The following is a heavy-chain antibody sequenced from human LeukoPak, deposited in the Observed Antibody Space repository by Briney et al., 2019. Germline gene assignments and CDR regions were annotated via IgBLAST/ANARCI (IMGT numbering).Heavy chain of an antibody. CDR1: GGSFSGYY. D-gene: IGHD2-15*01. CDR2: FNHRGST. J-gene: IGHJ3*02. CDR3: ARSGGTSARVNAFDI. Sequence: KPSETLSLTCAVYGGSFSGYYWSWIRQPPGKGLEWIGEFNHRGSTNYNPSLKSRVTMSVDTSKNQFSLRLTSVTAADTAVYYCARSGGTSARVNAFDIWGQGTMVTVSS. V-gene: IGHV4-34*01.